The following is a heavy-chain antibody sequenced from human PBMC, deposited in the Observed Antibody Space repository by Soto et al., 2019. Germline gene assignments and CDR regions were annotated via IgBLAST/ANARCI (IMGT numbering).Heavy chain of an antibody. CDR3: ARWFGQFHFDY. CDR2: ISSSSSTI. CDR1: GFTFSSYS. J-gene: IGHJ4*02. Sequence: GGSLRLSCAASGFTFSSYSMNWVRQAPGKGLEWVSYISSSSSTIYYADSVKGRFTISRDNAKNSLYLQMNSLRAEDTAVYYWARWFGQFHFDYWGRGTLVTVSS. V-gene: IGHV3-48*01. D-gene: IGHD3-10*01.